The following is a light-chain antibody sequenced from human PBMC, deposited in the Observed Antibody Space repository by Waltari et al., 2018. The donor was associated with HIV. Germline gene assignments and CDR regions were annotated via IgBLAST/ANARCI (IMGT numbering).Light chain of an antibody. V-gene: IGKV3-20*01. CDR2: CAA. CDR3: QQYGSSPSWT. CDR1: ESVSVTN. J-gene: IGKJ1*01. Sequence: EIVLTQSPGTLSLSPGERATLSCRARESVSVTNLAWYQQKGGQAPRLLIYCAARRATGSPDRCSGSGSGTDFSLTISRLEPEDFAVYYCQQYGSSPSWTFGQGTRVEIK.